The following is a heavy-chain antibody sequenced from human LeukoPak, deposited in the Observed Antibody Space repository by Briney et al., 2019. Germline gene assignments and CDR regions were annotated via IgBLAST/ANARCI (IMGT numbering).Heavy chain of an antibody. CDR3: ARLNYDFWSGKRNYYYYYAMDV. J-gene: IGHJ6*02. V-gene: IGHV3-21*01. CDR2: ISSSSGYI. CDR1: GITFSGYS. Sequence: GGSLRLSCAASGITFSGYSMNWVRQAPGKGLEWVSSISSSSGYIYYADSVKGRFTISRDNAKSSLYLQMNSLRGEDTAVYYCARLNYDFWSGKRNYYYYYAMDVWGQGTTVTVSS. D-gene: IGHD3-3*01.